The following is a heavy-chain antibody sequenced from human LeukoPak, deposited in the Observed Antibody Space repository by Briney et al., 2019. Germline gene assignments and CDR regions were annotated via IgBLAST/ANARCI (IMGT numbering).Heavy chain of an antibody. CDR2: IFHSGST. CDR1: GGSIGASINSPNW. D-gene: IGHD2-2*01. V-gene: IGHV4-4*02. CDR3: ARAPRAYCSTTGSCFQDY. J-gene: IGHJ4*02. Sequence: SGTLSLTCAVSGGSIGASINSPNWWSWVLQPPGKGLEWIGEIFHSGSTNYNPSLKSRVTMSVDKSKNQFSLNLTSVTAADTAVYFCARAPRAYCSTTGSCFQDYWGQGTLVTVSS.